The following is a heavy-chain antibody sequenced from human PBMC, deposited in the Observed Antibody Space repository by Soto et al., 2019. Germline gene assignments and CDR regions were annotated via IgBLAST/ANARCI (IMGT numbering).Heavy chain of an antibody. CDR2: IKGDASEN. CDR3: AKDVR. J-gene: IGHJ4*02. V-gene: IGHV3-7*05. CDR1: GFTFGTHW. Sequence: EVQLVESGGDLVHPGGSVRLSCAASGFTFGTHWMSWVRQAPGKGLEWVANIKGDASENYYADSVRGRFTISRDNAKSSLHLQMNSLRVEDTAVYYCAKDVRWGQGTLVTVSS.